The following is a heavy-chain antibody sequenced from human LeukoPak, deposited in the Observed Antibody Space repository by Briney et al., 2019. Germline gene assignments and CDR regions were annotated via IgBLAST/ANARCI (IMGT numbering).Heavy chain of an antibody. CDR1: GFTFHDYA. CDR3: VGDSAGDLNRFDF. CDR2: ISWRGGII. J-gene: IGHJ4*02. Sequence: QPGRSLRLSCAASGFTFHDYAMHWVRQVPGKGLEWVSGISWRGGIIAYADSVKGRFIISRDNVKNSLYLQMSSLRTEDTAFYYCVGDSAGDLNRFDFWGQGTLVTVSS. V-gene: IGHV3-9*01. D-gene: IGHD3-10*01.